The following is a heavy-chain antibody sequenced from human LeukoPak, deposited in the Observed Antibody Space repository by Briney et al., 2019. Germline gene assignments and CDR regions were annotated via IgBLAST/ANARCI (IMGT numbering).Heavy chain of an antibody. CDR2: ISSSSSTI. CDR3: AREHDYNYYYGMDV. Sequence: GGSLRLSCGGSGFTFSSYSMNWVRQAPGKGLEWVSYISSSSSTICYADSVKGRFTISRDNAKNSLYLQMNSLRAEDTAVYYCAREHDYNYYYGMDVWGQGTTVTVSS. J-gene: IGHJ6*02. V-gene: IGHV3-48*04. CDR1: GFTFSSYS.